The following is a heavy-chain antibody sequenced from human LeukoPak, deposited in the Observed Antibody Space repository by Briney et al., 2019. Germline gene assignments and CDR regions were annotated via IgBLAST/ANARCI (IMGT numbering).Heavy chain of an antibody. Sequence: PETLSLTCAVCGRSFSGYYWSWIRQPPGKGLEWIGEINHSGSTNYNPSLKSRVTISVDTPKNQFSLKLSSVTAADTAVYYCARAPLWFGSMGYFDYWGQGTLGTVSA. CDR1: GRSFSGYY. J-gene: IGHJ4*02. CDR2: INHSGST. V-gene: IGHV4-34*01. CDR3: ARAPLWFGSMGYFDY. D-gene: IGHD3-10*01.